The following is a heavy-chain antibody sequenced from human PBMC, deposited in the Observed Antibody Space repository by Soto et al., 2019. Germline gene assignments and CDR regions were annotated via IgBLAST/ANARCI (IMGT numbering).Heavy chain of an antibody. V-gene: IGHV4-34*01. CDR2: INHSGST. CDR3: ARGPLATVTTDAMDV. Sequence: SETLSLTCAVYGGSFSGYYWSWIRQPPGKGLEWIGEINHSGSTNYNPSLKSRVTISVDTSKNQFSLKLSSVTAADTAVYYCARGPLATVTTDAMDVWGQGTTVTVSS. J-gene: IGHJ6*02. D-gene: IGHD4-17*01. CDR1: GGSFSGYY.